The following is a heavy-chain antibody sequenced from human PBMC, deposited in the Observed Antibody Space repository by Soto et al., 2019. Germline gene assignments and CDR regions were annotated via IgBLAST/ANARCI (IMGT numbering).Heavy chain of an antibody. D-gene: IGHD3-10*01. Sequence: PGGSLRLSCAASGFTFSSYWMSWVRQAPGKGLEWVANIKQDGSEKYYVDSVKGRFTISRDNAKNSLYLQMNSLRAEDTAVYYCARGLLLWFGELSPVDYWGQGTLVTVSS. CDR3: ARGLLLWFGELSPVDY. CDR2: IKQDGSEK. J-gene: IGHJ4*02. V-gene: IGHV3-7*04. CDR1: GFTFSSYW.